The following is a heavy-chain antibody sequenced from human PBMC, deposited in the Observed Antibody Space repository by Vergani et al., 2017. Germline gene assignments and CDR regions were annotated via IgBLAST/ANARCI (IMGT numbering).Heavy chain of an antibody. D-gene: IGHD4-11*01. CDR2: IDHTGRP. Sequence: QVQLQQWGGGLLKPSETLSLTCVVNGGSFTSYHWTWIRQSPGEGLEWVGDIDHTGRPDYNPSLKSRLTMSVDKSQNQFSLTLNSVTATDTAIYFCARVNTETNGHLYYYYYMDVLGQGTAVTVS. J-gene: IGHJ6*03. CDR3: ARVNTETNGHLYYYYYMDV. CDR1: GGSFTSYH. V-gene: IGHV4-34*01.